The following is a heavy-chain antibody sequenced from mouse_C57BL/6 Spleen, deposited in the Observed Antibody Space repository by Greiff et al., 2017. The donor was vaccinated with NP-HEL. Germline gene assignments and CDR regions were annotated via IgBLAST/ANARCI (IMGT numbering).Heavy chain of an antibody. CDR3: ARDDYGPWFAY. V-gene: IGHV1-82*01. J-gene: IGHJ3*01. CDR2: IYPGDGDT. D-gene: IGHD1-1*01. CDR1: GYAFSSSW. Sequence: QVQLKQSGPELVKPGASVKISCKASGYAFSSSWMNWVKQRPGKGLEWIGRIYPGDGDTNYNGKFKGKATLTAAKSSSTAYMQLSSLTSEDSAVYFCARDDYGPWFAYWGQGTLVTVSA.